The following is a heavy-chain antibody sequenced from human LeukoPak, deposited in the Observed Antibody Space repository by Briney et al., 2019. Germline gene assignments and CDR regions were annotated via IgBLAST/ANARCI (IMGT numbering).Heavy chain of an antibody. CDR3: AKGPTYYYDSSGYYHDAFDI. Sequence: GGSLRLSCAASGFTFSSYGMHWVRQAPGKGLEWVAVISYDGSNKYYADSVKGRFTTSRDNSKNTLYLQMNSLRAEDTAVYYCAKGPTYYYDSSGYYHDAFDIWGQGTMVTVSS. D-gene: IGHD3-22*01. CDR1: GFTFSSYG. J-gene: IGHJ3*02. CDR2: ISYDGSNK. V-gene: IGHV3-30*18.